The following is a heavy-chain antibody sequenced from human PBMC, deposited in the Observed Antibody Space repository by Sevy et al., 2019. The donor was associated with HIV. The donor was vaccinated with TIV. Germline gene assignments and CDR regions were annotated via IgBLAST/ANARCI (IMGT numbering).Heavy chain of an antibody. CDR2: ISCSGGST. D-gene: IGHD6-19*01. Sequence: GGSLRLSCAASGFTFSSYAMSWVRQAPGKGLEWVSAISCSGGSTYYADSVKGRFTISRDNSKNTLYLQMNSLRAEDTAVYYCARPLTGYSSGPDYWGQGTLVTVSS. J-gene: IGHJ4*02. CDR1: GFTFSSYA. CDR3: ARPLTGYSSGPDY. V-gene: IGHV3-23*01.